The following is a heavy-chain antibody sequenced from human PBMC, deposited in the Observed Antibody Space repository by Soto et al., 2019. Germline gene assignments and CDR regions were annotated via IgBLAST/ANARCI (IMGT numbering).Heavy chain of an antibody. CDR1: GFTFSSYA. CDR2: ISGSGGST. CDR3: ARYHVAVAGPPRAGRGGAFDI. V-gene: IGHV3-23*01. Sequence: EVQLLESGGGLVQPGGSLRLSCAASGFTFSSYAMSWVRQAPGKGLEWVSAISGSGGSTYYADSVKGRFTISRDNSKNTLYLQMNSLRAEDTAVYYCARYHVAVAGPPRAGRGGAFDIWGQGTMVTVSS. D-gene: IGHD6-19*01. J-gene: IGHJ3*02.